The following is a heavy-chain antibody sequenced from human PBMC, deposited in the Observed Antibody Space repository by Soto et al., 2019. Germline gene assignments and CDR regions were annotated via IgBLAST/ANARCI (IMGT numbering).Heavy chain of an antibody. CDR1: GDSVSSNSAA. CDR2: TYYRSKWYN. V-gene: IGHV6-1*01. D-gene: IGHD3-9*01. CDR3: AREEAAYYDILTGYYMWSDAFDI. Sequence: SQTLSLTCAISGDSVSSNSAAWNWIRQSPSRGLEWLGRTYYRSKWYNDYAVSVESRITINPDTSKNQFSLQLNSVTPEDTAVYYCAREEAAYYDILTGYYMWSDAFDIWGQGTMVTVSS. J-gene: IGHJ3*02.